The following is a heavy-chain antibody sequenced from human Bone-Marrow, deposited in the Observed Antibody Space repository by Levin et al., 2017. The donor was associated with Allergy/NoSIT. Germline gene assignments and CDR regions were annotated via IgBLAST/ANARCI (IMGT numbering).Heavy chain of an antibody. V-gene: IGHV1-2*06. Sequence: GESLKISCEASGYTFSGYYIYWMRQAPGQSLEWVGRINPKTGATNYAQRFQGRVTLTRDTSLNTVYMELGRLRSDDTAVHYCARGGPIVVGLSWFREASIDFWGQGTLVSVSS. CDR3: ARGGPIVVGLSWFREASIDF. CDR2: INPKTGAT. D-gene: IGHD3-10*01. J-gene: IGHJ4*02. CDR1: GYTFSGYY.